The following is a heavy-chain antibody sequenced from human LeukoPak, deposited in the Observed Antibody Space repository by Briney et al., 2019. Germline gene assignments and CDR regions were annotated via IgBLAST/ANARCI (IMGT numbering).Heavy chain of an antibody. Sequence: GGSLRLSCAASGFTFSSYGMHWVRQAPGKGLEWVSGISWNSGSIGYADSVKGRFTISRDNAKNSLYLQMNSLRAEDTALYYCAKDMYSLDYDSSGGFDYWGQGTLVTVSS. V-gene: IGHV3-9*01. CDR3: AKDMYSLDYDSSGGFDY. J-gene: IGHJ4*02. D-gene: IGHD3-22*01. CDR1: GFTFSSYG. CDR2: ISWNSGSI.